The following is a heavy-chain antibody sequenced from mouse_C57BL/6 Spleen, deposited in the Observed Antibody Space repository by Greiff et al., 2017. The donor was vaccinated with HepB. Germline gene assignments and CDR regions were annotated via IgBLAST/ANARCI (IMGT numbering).Heavy chain of an antibody. Sequence: QVQLKQPGAELVRPGSSVKLSCKASGYTFTSYWMHWVKQRPIQGLEWIGNIDPSDSETHYNQKFKDKATLTVDKSSSTAYMQLSSLTSEDSAVYYCARVSHSYWYFDVWGTGTTVTVSS. V-gene: IGHV1-52*01. D-gene: IGHD6-1*01. CDR1: GYTFTSYW. CDR3: ARVSHSYWYFDV. CDR2: IDPSDSET. J-gene: IGHJ1*03.